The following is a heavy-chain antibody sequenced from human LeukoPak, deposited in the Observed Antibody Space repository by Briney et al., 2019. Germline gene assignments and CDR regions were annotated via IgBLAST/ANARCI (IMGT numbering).Heavy chain of an antibody. D-gene: IGHD4-17*01. CDR3: ARYGDYGAFDI. V-gene: IGHV3-48*01. Sequence: GGSLRLSCAASGFTFSSYSMNWVRQAPGKGLEWVSYISGSSSTRYYADSVKGRFTISRDNAKNSLYLQMNSLRAEDTSVCYCARYGDYGAFDIWGQGTMVTVSS. CDR1: GFTFSSYS. CDR2: ISGSSSTR. J-gene: IGHJ3*02.